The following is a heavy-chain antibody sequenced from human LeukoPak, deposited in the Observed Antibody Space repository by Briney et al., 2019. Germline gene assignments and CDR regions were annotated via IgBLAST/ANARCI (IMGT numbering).Heavy chain of an antibody. CDR3: AKRVQYDDSHYCIFDY. D-gene: IGHD3-22*01. CDR1: GFTFSNYV. J-gene: IGHJ4*02. V-gene: IGHV3-23*01. Sequence: PGGSLRLSCAASGFTFSNYVMNWVRQAPGKGLEWVSTTDANAVGTYYADSVKGWFTISRYNSKNTLYLQMSSLRAEDMAVYYCAKRVQYDDSHYCIFDYLGQGTLVTVSS. CDR2: TDANAVGT.